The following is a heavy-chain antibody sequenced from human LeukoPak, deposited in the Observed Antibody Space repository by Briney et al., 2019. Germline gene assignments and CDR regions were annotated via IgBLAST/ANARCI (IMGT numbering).Heavy chain of an antibody. CDR2: INPNSGGA. D-gene: IGHD2-2*01. CDR1: GYTFTDYY. V-gene: IGHV1-2*06. J-gene: IGHJ4*02. Sequence: ASVKVSCKASGYTFTDYYMHWVRQAPGQGLEWMGRINPNSGGANYAQNFQGRVTMTRDTSISTAYMELSRLRSDDTAVYYCARDRVGCSSSMSCLFGYWGQGTLVTVSS. CDR3: ARDRVGCSSSMSCLFGY.